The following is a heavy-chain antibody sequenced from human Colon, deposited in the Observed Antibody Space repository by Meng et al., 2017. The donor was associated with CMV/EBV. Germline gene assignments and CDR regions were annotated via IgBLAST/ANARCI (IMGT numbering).Heavy chain of an antibody. J-gene: IGHJ4*02. Sequence: VRVSCKASGSSFSTSVLHWVRPAPGQGLEWMGWISPGDDNGKYSQKFQGRVAITKDTSASTAYLDLSSLKSEDTAVYYCAITSLFDYWGQGTLVTVSS. CDR3: AITSLFDY. CDR2: ISPGDDNG. V-gene: IGHV1-3*01. CDR1: GSSFSTSV.